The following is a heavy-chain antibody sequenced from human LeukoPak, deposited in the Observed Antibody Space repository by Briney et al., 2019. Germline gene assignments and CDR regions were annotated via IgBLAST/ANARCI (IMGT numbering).Heavy chain of an antibody. D-gene: IGHD6-6*01. CDR1: GFTFSSYG. V-gene: IGHV3-30*03. J-gene: IGHJ4*02. CDR2: ISYDGSNK. CDR3: AIEYSRSSPYYFDY. Sequence: PGGSLRLSCAASGFTFSSYGMHWVRQAPGKGLEWVAVISYDGSNKYYADSVKGRFTISRDNSKNTLYLQMNSLRAEDTAVYYCAIEYSRSSPYYFDYWGQGTLVTVSS.